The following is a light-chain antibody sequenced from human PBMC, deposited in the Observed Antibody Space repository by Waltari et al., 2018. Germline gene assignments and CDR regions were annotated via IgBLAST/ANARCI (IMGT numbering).Light chain of an antibody. CDR3: QNHERLPAM. CDR2: GAS. CDR1: QSVSRY. J-gene: IGKJ1*01. Sequence: EIVLTQSPGTLSLSPGERATLPCRASQSVSRYLAWYQQRPGQAPRLLTYGASSRATGIPDRFSGSGSGTDFSLTISRLEPEDFAVYYCQNHERLPAMFGQGTKVEIK. V-gene: IGKV3-20*01.